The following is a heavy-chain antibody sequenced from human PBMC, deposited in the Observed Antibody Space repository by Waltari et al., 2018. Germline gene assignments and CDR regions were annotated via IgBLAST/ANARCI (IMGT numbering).Heavy chain of an antibody. CDR2: ISGSGGST. CDR3: ANLGAAMRVYSFDGLDV. D-gene: IGHD2-2*01. Sequence: EVQLLESGGGLVQPGGSLRLSCAASGFIFSDYAMNWVRQAPGKGVEWVSFISGSGGSTSYADSVKGRFTISRDNSKKTLYLQINSLRGEDAAVYYCANLGAAMRVYSFDGLDVWGQGTTVTVSS. V-gene: IGHV3-23*01. J-gene: IGHJ6*02. CDR1: GFIFSDYA.